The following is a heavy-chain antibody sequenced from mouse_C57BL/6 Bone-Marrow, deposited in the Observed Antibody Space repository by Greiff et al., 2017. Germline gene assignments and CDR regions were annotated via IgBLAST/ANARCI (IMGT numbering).Heavy chain of an antibody. CDR1: GYTFTSYW. V-gene: IGHV1-5*01. J-gene: IGHJ4*01. CDR2: IYPGNSDT. CDR3: TRREDLYYYGSSPLYAMDY. D-gene: IGHD1-1*01. Sequence: EVQLQESGTVLARPGASVKMSCKTSGYTFTSYWMHWVKQRPGQGLEWIGAIYPGNSDTSYNQKFKGKAKLTAVTSASTAYMELSSLTNEDSAVYYCTRREDLYYYGSSPLYAMDYWGQGTSVTVSS.